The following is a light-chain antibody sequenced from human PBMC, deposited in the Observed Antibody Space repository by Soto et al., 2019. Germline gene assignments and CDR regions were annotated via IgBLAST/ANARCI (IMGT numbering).Light chain of an antibody. CDR3: QQTYSTPHT. CDR1: QTITTY. J-gene: IGKJ2*01. CDR2: AAI. V-gene: IGKV1-39*01. Sequence: DIQMTQSPSSLSASVGDRVTITCRARQTITTYLNWYHHKPGKAPKILIYAAISLQSGVPSRLSGSGSGTDFPLTISSLQPEDVATYYCQQTYSTPHTFGQGTKVEIK.